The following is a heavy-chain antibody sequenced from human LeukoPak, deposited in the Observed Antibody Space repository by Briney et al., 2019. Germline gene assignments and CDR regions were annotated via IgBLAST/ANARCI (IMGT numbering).Heavy chain of an antibody. CDR1: GFTFDDYA. J-gene: IGHJ4*02. CDR2: ISWNSGSI. Sequence: GGSLRLSCAASGFTFDDYAMHWVRQAPGKGLEWVSGISWNSGSIGYADSVKGRFTISRDNAKNSLYLQMNSLRAEDTALYYCAKGSGSYPVGLDYWGQGTLVTVSS. CDR3: AKGSGSYPVGLDY. D-gene: IGHD1-26*01. V-gene: IGHV3-9*01.